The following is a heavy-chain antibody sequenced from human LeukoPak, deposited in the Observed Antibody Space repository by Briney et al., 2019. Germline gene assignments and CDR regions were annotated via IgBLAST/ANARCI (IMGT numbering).Heavy chain of an antibody. J-gene: IGHJ3*02. V-gene: IGHV3-30*02. CDR3: AKYLNVDTAMVNDAFDI. CDR2: IRYDGSNK. D-gene: IGHD5-18*01. CDR1: GFTFSSYG. Sequence: GGSLRLSCAASGFTFSSYGIHWVRQAPGKGLEWVAFIRYDGSNKYYADSVKGRFTISRDNSKNTLYLQMNSLRAEDTAVYYCAKYLNVDTAMVNDAFDIWGQGTMVTVSS.